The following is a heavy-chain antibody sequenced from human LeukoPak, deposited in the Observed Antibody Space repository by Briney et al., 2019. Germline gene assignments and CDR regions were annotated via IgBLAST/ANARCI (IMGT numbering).Heavy chain of an antibody. V-gene: IGHV3-23*01. CDR2: MSDSGGST. D-gene: IGHD2-2*01. J-gene: IGHJ4*02. CDR1: GFTFSSYA. Sequence: GGSLRLSCAASGFTFSSYAMSWVRQATGKGVEWVSAMSDSGGSTYYADSVKGRFTISRDNSKNTVYLQMNSLRAEDTAVYYCAKDRRGCSGTSCYYRFDYWGQGTLVTVSS. CDR3: AKDRRGCSGTSCYYRFDY.